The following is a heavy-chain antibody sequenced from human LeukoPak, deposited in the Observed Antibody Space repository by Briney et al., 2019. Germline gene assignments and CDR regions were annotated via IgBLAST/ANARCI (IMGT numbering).Heavy chain of an antibody. Sequence: GGSLRLSCTASGFTVSSNYMSWVRQAPGKGLEWLSVIYSGGNTYYADSVKGRFTISRDNSKNTVYLQMKSLRDEDTAVYYWAKGGVDPHPIYWGRGTLVTVSS. V-gene: IGHV3-53*01. CDR1: GFTVSSNY. CDR3: AKGGVDPHPIY. CDR2: IYSGGNT. D-gene: IGHD5-12*01. J-gene: IGHJ4*02.